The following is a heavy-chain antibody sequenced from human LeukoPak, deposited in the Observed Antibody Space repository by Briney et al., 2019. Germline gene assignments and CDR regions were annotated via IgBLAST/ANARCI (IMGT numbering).Heavy chain of an antibody. CDR2: ISDGGGAT. J-gene: IGHJ4*02. Sequence: GRSLTLSCAASGFTLISYTITSARQSPWKRLNSLSGISDGGGATYYADSVKGRFTRSRDNSMSTLYLQMNSLRADDTAVYYCARAFSGWSPKYWGQGTLVTVSS. CDR1: GFTLISYT. CDR3: ARAFSGWSPKY. D-gene: IGHD6-19*01. V-gene: IGHV3-23*01.